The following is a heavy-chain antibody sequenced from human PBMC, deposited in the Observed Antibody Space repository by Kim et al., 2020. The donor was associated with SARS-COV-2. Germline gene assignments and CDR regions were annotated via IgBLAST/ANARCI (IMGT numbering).Heavy chain of an antibody. CDR3: ATVSPGGGDAFDL. Sequence: ASVKVSCKVSGYTLTELSMHWVRQAPGKGLDWMGGFDPEDGETIYAQKFQGRVTMTEDTSTDTAYMELSSLRSEDTAVYYCATVSPGGGDAFDLWGQGTMVTVSS. D-gene: IGHD3-16*01. V-gene: IGHV1-24*01. CDR1: GYTLTELS. J-gene: IGHJ3*01. CDR2: FDPEDGET.